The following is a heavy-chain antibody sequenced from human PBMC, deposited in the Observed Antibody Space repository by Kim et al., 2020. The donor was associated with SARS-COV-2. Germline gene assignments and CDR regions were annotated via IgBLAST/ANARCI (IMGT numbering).Heavy chain of an antibody. J-gene: IGHJ4*02. CDR3: AKDRVNYYGSGSYYNFDY. CDR1: GFTFSSYA. CDR2: ISGSGGST. D-gene: IGHD3-10*01. Sequence: GGSLRLSCAASGFTFSSYAMSWVRQAPGKGLEWVSAISGSGGSTYYADSVKGRFTISRDNSKNTLYLQMNSLRAEDTAVYYCAKDRVNYYGSGSYYNFDYWGQGTLVTVSS. V-gene: IGHV3-23*01.